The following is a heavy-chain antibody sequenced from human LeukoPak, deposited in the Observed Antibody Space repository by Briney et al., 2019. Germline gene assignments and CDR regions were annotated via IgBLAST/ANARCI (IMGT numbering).Heavy chain of an antibody. D-gene: IGHD1-1*01. CDR3: ARVPANWNSDY. J-gene: IGHJ4*02. CDR1: GFTFSSYS. Sequence: GGSLRLSCAASGFTFSSYSMNWVRQAPGKGLEWVSSISSSSSYIYYADSVKGRFTISRDNAKNSLYLQMNSLRAEDTAVYYCARVPANWNSDYWGQGTLATVSS. V-gene: IGHV3-21*01. CDR2: ISSSSSYI.